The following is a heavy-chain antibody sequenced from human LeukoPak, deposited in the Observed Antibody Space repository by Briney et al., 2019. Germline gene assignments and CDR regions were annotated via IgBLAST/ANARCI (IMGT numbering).Heavy chain of an antibody. D-gene: IGHD1-26*01. J-gene: IGHJ4*02. V-gene: IGHV3-21*01. CDR2: ISSSGSYI. CDR1: GFTFSSYW. Sequence: KPGGSLRLSCAVSGFTFSSYWMNWVRLAPGKGLEWVSSISSSGSYIYYADSVKGRFTISRDNAKNSLYLQMNSLRAEDTAVYYCARDELHTGTYFPFDYWGQGTLVTVSS. CDR3: ARDELHTGTYFPFDY.